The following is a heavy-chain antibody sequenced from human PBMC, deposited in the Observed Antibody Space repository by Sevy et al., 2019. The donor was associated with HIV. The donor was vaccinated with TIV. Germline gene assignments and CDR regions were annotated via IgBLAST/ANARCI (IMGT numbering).Heavy chain of an antibody. Sequence: GGSLRLSCAASGFTFSSFAMSWVRQTPGKGLEWVSGLHGSGGRTYYPDSVKGRFTISRDNSKNTLYLQMNSLRAEDTAVYYCAKDTDSGSYLNDAFDIWGQGTMVTVSS. D-gene: IGHD1-26*01. CDR2: LHGSGGRT. J-gene: IGHJ3*02. CDR3: AKDTDSGSYLNDAFDI. V-gene: IGHV3-23*01. CDR1: GFTFSSFA.